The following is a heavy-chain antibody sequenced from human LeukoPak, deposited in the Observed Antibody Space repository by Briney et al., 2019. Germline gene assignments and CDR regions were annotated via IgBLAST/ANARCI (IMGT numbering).Heavy chain of an antibody. Sequence: PGGSLRLSCAASGFTFSSYGMPWVRQAPGKGLEWVAVISYDGSNKYYADSVKGRFTISRDNSKNTLYLQMNSLRAEDTAVYYCAKRDAYSYGRWGQGTLVTVSS. CDR1: GFTFSSYG. CDR2: ISYDGSNK. D-gene: IGHD5-18*01. J-gene: IGHJ4*02. CDR3: AKRDAYSYGR. V-gene: IGHV3-30*18.